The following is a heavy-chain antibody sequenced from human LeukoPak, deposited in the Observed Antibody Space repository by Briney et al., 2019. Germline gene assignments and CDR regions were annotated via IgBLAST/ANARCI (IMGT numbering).Heavy chain of an antibody. CDR3: ARRLAVATGDY. D-gene: IGHD2-15*01. CDR2: IYPGDFDT. J-gene: IGHJ4*02. CDR1: GYSFTGHW. Sequence: GESLKISCKASGYSFTGHWIAWVRQMPGKGVEWIGVIYPGDFDTRYSPSVQGQVTISADTSITTAYLQWSSLRASDTAIYYCARRLAVATGDYWGQGTPVTVSS. V-gene: IGHV5-51*01.